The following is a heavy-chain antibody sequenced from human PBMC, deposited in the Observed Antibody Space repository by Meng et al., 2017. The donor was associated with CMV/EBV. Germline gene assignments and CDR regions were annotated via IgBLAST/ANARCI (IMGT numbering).Heavy chain of an antibody. CDR2: IRSKANSYAT. Sequence: GESLKISCAASGFTFSGSAVHWVRQASGKGLEWVGRIRSKANSYATAYAASVKGRFTISRDDSKNTAYLQMNSLKTEDTAVYYCTSRRDIVVVVADRDYWGQGTLVTVSS. J-gene: IGHJ4*02. V-gene: IGHV3-73*01. CDR1: GFTFSGSA. CDR3: TSRRDIVVVVADRDY. D-gene: IGHD2-15*01.